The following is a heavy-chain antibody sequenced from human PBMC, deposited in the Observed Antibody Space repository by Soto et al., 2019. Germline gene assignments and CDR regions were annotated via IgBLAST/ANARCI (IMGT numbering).Heavy chain of an antibody. CDR3: VIDVSSYRDHWYNYWGRDV. Sequence: SKSCVVQSRGLGLEWLSSISKSSSIIAQADSVRGRFTISRDNGKNSVYLHVNSLRADDTAIYYCVIDVSSYRDHWYNYWGRDVRGQAPTV. V-gene: IGHV3-21*06. J-gene: IGHJ6*02. CDR2: ISKSSSII. D-gene: IGHD1-1*01. CDR1: S.